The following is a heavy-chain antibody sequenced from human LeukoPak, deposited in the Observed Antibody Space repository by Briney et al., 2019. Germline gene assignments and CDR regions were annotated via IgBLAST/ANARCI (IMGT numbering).Heavy chain of an antibody. CDR1: GFTFSSYE. CDR3: ARGIEGYFDWLLPYYYYYYMDV. CDR2: ISSSGSTI. V-gene: IGHV3-48*03. J-gene: IGHJ6*03. Sequence: GGSLRLSCAASGFTFSSYEMNWVRQAPGKGLEWVSYISSSGSTIYYADSVKGRFTISRDNAKNSLYLQMNSLRAEDTAVYYCARGIEGYFDWLLPYYYYYYMDVWGKGTTVTVSS. D-gene: IGHD3-9*01.